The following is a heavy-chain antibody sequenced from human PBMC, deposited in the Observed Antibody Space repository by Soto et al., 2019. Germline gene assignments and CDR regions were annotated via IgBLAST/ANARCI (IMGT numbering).Heavy chain of an antibody. CDR2: ISSSSSTI. D-gene: IGHD3-16*01. CDR1: GFTFSSYS. V-gene: IGHV3-48*02. J-gene: IGHJ6*04. CDR3: ARILSCLPQDYYYYGMDV. Sequence: GGSLRLSCAASGFTFSSYSMNWVRQAPGKGLEWVSYISSSSSTIYYADSVKGRFTISRDNAKNSLYLQMNSLRDEDTAVYYCARILSCLPQDYYYYGMDVGRKGTTVTVSS.